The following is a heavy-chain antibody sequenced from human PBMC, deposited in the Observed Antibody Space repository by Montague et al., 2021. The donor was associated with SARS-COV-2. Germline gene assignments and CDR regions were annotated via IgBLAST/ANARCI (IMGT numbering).Heavy chain of an antibody. Sequence: SLRLSCAASGFTVSTYGLTWVRQAPGKGLEWVSSISASAMRPHYPYSXKVLFTISRDNSKNTLYLQMSSLRAKDTPVSFCLNYHGSGSYGDFWGQGTLVTVSP. CDR3: LNYHGSGSYGDF. J-gene: IGHJ4*02. CDR2: ISASAMRP. CDR1: GFTVSTYG. V-gene: IGHV3-23*01. D-gene: IGHD3-10*01.